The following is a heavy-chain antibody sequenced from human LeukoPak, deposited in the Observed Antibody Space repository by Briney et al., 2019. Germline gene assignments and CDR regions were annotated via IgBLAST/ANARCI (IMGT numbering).Heavy chain of an antibody. J-gene: IGHJ4*02. CDR1: GFTFSSSA. CDR2: ISGSGSGGST. D-gene: IGHD3-22*01. CDR3: AGRYYYDSSGHGPL. V-gene: IGHV3-23*01. Sequence: GGSLRLSCAASGFTFSSSAMSWVRQAPGKGLEWVSSISGSGSGGSTYYADSVKGRFTISRDNSKNTLYLQMNSLRAEDTAVYYCAGRYYYDSSGHGPLWGQGTLVTVSS.